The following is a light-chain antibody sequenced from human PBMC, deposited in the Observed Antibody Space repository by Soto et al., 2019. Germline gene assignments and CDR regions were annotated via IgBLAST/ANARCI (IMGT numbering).Light chain of an antibody. CDR1: QSISTN. CDR2: SAS. Sequence: EVLMTQSPVTLSVSPGERAALSCRASQSISTNLAWYHQQPGQAPRLLIYSASSRATGLPARFSGSGSGTEFTLTISSLQSEDLGVYYCQQYNKWPNTFGQGTRLEI. V-gene: IGKV3-15*01. CDR3: QQYNKWPNT. J-gene: IGKJ5*01.